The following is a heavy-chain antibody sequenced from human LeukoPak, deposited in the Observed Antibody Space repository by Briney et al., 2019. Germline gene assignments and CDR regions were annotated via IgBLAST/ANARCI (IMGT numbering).Heavy chain of an antibody. CDR1: GFTFSSYS. CDR2: ISSSSSYI. J-gene: IGHJ5*02. CDR3: ARDTSMVRGVIIGWFDP. Sequence: GGSLRLSCAASGFTFSSYSMNWVRQAPGKGLEWVSSISSSSSYIYYADSVKGRFTITRDNAKNSLYLQMNSLRAEDTAVYYCARDTSMVRGVIIGWFDPWGQGTLVTVSS. D-gene: IGHD3-10*01. V-gene: IGHV3-21*01.